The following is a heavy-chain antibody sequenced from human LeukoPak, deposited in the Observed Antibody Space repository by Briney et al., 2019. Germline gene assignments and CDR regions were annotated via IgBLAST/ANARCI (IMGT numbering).Heavy chain of an antibody. Sequence: KAGGSLRLSCAASGFTFSEYYMNWVRQAPGKGLEWVSYISSSSSTIYYADSVKGRFTISRDNAKNSLYLQMNSLRAEDTAVYYCAAAAAGSFDYWGQGTLVTVSS. CDR3: AAAAAGSFDY. J-gene: IGHJ4*02. CDR2: ISSSSSTI. V-gene: IGHV3-11*04. CDR1: GFTFSEYY. D-gene: IGHD6-13*01.